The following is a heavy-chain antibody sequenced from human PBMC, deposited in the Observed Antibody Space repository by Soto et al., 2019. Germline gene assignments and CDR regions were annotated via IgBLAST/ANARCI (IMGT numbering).Heavy chain of an antibody. V-gene: IGHV3-33*01. CDR3: ARGVGEWEPPIGNYYYGMDV. Sequence: GGSLRLSCAASGFTFSSYGMHWVRQAPGKGLEWVAVIWYDGSNKYYADSVKGRFTISRDNSKNTLYLQMNSLRAEDTAVYYCARGVGEWEPPIGNYYYGMDVWGQGTTVTVSS. D-gene: IGHD1-26*01. CDR1: GFTFSSYG. J-gene: IGHJ6*02. CDR2: IWYDGSNK.